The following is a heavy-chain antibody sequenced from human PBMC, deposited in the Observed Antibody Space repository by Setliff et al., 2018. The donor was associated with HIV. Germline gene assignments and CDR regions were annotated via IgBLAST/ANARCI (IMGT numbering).Heavy chain of an antibody. V-gene: IGHV3-30*04. CDR2: ISYDGSNK. CDR1: VFTFSTYA. CDR3: ARDFRGSSGWYVKTYYYYYMDV. J-gene: IGHJ6*03. D-gene: IGHD6-19*01. Sequence: GGSLRLSCAASVFTFSTYAMHWVRQAPGKGLEWVAVISYDGSNKYYADSVKGRFTISRDNSKNTLYLQMNSLRAEDTAVYYCARDFRGSSGWYVKTYYYYYMDVWGKGTTVTVSS.